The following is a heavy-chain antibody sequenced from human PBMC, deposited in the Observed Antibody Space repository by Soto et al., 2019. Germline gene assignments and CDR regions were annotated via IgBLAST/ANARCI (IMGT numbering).Heavy chain of an antibody. J-gene: IGHJ4*02. CDR3: ARRYGGSIDY. D-gene: IGHD2-15*01. V-gene: IGHV4-59*08. Sequence: QVQLQESGPGLVKPSETLSLTCTVSGGSISSYYWSWIRQPPGKGLEWIGYIYYSGSTNYNPSLKSRVTISVDTSKNQFSLKRSSVTAADTAVYYCARRYGGSIDYWGQGTLVTVSS. CDR2: IYYSGST. CDR1: GGSISSYY.